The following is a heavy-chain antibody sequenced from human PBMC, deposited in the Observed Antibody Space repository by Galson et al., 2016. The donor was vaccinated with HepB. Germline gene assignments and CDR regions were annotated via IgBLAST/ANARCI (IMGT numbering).Heavy chain of an antibody. CDR3: ARTYYYGSGSYYYPKF. CDR2: MSVDGSHR. CDR1: GFTFISYI. D-gene: IGHD3-10*01. J-gene: IGHJ4*02. V-gene: IGHV3-30*04. Sequence: SLRLSCAASGFTFISYILHWVRQAPGKGLEWVAVMSVDGSHRYYADSVKGRFTISRDNSKNTLYLQMNSLRADDTAVYYCARTYYYGSGSYYYPKFWGQGTLVSVSS.